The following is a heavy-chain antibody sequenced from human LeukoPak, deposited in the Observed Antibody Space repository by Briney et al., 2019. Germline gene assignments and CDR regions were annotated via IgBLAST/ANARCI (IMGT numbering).Heavy chain of an antibody. CDR1: GFTFSSYA. D-gene: IGHD2-15*01. CDR3: ANNLGDVVPDYYYYYMDV. V-gene: IGHV3-23*01. Sequence: PGGSLRLSXAASGFTFSSYAVSWVRQAPGKGLEWVSAISGSGGSTYYADSVKGRFTISRDNSKNTLYLQMNSLRAEDTAVYYCANNLGDVVPDYYYYYMDVWGKGTTVTVSS. J-gene: IGHJ6*03. CDR2: ISGSGGST.